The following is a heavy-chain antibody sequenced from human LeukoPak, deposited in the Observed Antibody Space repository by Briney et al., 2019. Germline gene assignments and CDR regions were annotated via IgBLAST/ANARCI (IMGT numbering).Heavy chain of an antibody. V-gene: IGHV1-69*13. CDR1: GGTFSRNV. CDR3: ASGGDRGHLSFY. CDR2: IIPFIGTG. D-gene: IGHD2-21*02. J-gene: IGHJ4*02. Sequence: SVKVSCKASGGTFSRNVVTWVRQAPGQGLEWMGAIIPFIGTGNYAQKFQGRVTITADESTSTAYTEMNRLTSDDTAVYYCASGGDRGHLSFYWGQGTLVTVSS.